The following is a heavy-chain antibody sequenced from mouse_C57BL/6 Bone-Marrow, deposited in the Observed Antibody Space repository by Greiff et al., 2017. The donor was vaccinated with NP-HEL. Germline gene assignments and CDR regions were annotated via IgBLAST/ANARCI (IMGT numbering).Heavy chain of an antibody. CDR1: GFTFSDYY. Sequence: EVKVEESEGGLVQPGSSMKLSCTTSGFTFSDYYMAWVRQVPEKGLDWVANINYDGSSTYYLASLKSRFIISRDNAKNILYLQMSSLKSEDTATYYCAREGGLRRRTYAMDYWGQGTSVTVSS. J-gene: IGHJ4*01. D-gene: IGHD2-4*01. CDR3: AREGGLRRRTYAMDY. CDR2: INYDGSST. V-gene: IGHV5-16*01.